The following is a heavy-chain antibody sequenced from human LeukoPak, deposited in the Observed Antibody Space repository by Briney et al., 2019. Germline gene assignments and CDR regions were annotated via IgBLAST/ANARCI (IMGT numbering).Heavy chain of an antibody. D-gene: IGHD3-10*01. V-gene: IGHV5-51*01. J-gene: IGHJ4*02. CDR3: ARLMYYYGSGSYSLDY. CDR1: GYTFTSFF. CDR2: IYPGDSDP. Sequence: GESLKISCKASGYTFTSFFIGWVRQMPGQGLEWMGIIYPGDSDPTYSPSFQGQVTISADKYISTAYLQWSSLKASDTAMYYCARLMYYYGSGSYSLDYWGQGTLVTVSS.